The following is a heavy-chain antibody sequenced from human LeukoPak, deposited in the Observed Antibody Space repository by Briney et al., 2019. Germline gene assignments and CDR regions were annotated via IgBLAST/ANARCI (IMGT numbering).Heavy chain of an antibody. CDR3: ARAASSGWYGASIDY. CDR2: IGTAGDT. Sequence: GGSLRLSCAASGFTFSSYDMHWVRQATGKGLEWVSAIGTAGDTYYPGSVKGRFTISRENAKNSLYLQMNSLRAGDTAVYYCARAASSGWYGASIDYWGQGTLVTVSS. D-gene: IGHD6-19*01. CDR1: GFTFSSYD. V-gene: IGHV3-13*01. J-gene: IGHJ4*02.